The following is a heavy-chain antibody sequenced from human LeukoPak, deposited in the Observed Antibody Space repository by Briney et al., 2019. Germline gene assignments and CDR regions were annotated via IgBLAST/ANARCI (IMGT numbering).Heavy chain of an antibody. D-gene: IGHD3-22*01. J-gene: IGHJ6*02. CDR2: IIPIFGTA. CDR1: GGTFSSYA. CDR3: ARDDDSSGNSAYYYGMDV. Sequence: GASVKVSCKASGGTFSSYAISWVRQAPGQGLEWMGGIIPIFGTANYAQKFQGRVTITADESTSTAYMELSSLRSDDTAVYYCARDDDSSGNSAYYYGMDVRGQGTTVTVSS. V-gene: IGHV1-69*01.